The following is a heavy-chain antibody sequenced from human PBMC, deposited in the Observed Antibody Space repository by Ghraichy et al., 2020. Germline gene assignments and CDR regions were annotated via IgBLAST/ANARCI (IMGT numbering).Heavy chain of an antibody. V-gene: IGHV1-69*13. CDR1: GGTFSSYA. J-gene: IGHJ4*02. Sequence: SVKVSCKASGGTFSSYAISWVRQAPGQGLEWMGGIIPIFGTANYAQKFQGRVTITADESTSTAYMELSSLRSEDTAVYYCARAQYYDFWSSPYYFDYWGQGTLVTVSS. D-gene: IGHD3-3*01. CDR2: IIPIFGTA. CDR3: ARAQYYDFWSSPYYFDY.